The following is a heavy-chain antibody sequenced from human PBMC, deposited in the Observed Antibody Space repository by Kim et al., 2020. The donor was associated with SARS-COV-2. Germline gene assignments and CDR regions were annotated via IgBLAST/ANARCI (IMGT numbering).Heavy chain of an antibody. CDR3: ARDLSSSSDY. V-gene: IGHV3-74*01. Sequence: GGSLRLSCAASGFTFSSSSMYWVRLAPGMGLVWVSRINSDGSSTTYADSVKGRFTVSRDNAKNTLYLQMNSLRAEDTAVYYCARDLSSSSDYWGQGTLVTVSS. CDR2: INSDGSST. D-gene: IGHD6-13*01. J-gene: IGHJ4*02. CDR1: GFTFSSSS.